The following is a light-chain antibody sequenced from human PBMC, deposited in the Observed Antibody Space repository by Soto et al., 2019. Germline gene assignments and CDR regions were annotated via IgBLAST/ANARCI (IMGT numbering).Light chain of an antibody. CDR3: QQYGRSPFT. V-gene: IGKV3-20*01. CDR2: GAP. J-gene: IGKJ2*01. Sequence: EIVLTQSQGILTFSPGEGATLSCRASQSLSTNYLDWYQQKSGQAPGLLIYGAPTRATDIPDRFSGSGSESDFTLTISRLEPEDFAVYYCQQYGRSPFTFGQGTKLEIK. CDR1: QSLSTNY.